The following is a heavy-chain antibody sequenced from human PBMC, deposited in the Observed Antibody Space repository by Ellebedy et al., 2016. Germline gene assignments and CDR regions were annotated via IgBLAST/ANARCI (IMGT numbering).Heavy chain of an antibody. Sequence: GESLKISCAASGFTFSSYAMHWVRQAPGKGLEYVSAISSNGGSTYYADSVKGRFTISRDNSKNTLYLQMSSLRAEDTAVYYCVNPTGDAFDIWGQGTMVTVSS. V-gene: IGHV3-64D*06. J-gene: IGHJ3*02. CDR1: GFTFSSYA. CDR3: VNPTGDAFDI. CDR2: ISSNGGST.